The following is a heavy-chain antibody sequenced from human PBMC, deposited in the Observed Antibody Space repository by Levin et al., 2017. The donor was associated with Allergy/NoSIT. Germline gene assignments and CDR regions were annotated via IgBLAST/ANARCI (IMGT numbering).Heavy chain of an antibody. J-gene: IGHJ4*02. Sequence: GGSLRLSCAASGFTFSSYSMNWVRQAPGKGLEWVSSISSSSSYIYYADSVKGRFTISRDNAKNSLYLQMNSLRAEDTAVYYCARDTMVTTGFDYWGQGTLVTVSS. D-gene: IGHD4-17*01. CDR3: ARDTMVTTGFDY. CDR2: ISSSSSYI. CDR1: GFTFSSYS. V-gene: IGHV3-21*01.